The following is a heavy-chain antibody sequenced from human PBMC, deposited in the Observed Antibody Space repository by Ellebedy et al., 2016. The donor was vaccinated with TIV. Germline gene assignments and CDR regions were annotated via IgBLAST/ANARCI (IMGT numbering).Heavy chain of an antibody. V-gene: IGHV4-39*07. CDR3: AETSGGYTWGVFDY. CDR1: GGSISSSSYY. Sequence: SETLSLXXTVSGGSISSSSYYWGWIRQPPGKGLEWIGSIYYSGSTYYNPSLKSRVTISVDTSKNQFSLKLSSVTAADTAVYYCAETSGGYTWGVFDYWGQGTLVTVSS. D-gene: IGHD3-22*01. CDR2: IYYSGST. J-gene: IGHJ4*02.